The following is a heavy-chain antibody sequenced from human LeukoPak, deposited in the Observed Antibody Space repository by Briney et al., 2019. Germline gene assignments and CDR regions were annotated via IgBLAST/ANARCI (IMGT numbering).Heavy chain of an antibody. CDR1: GGSISSSSYY. D-gene: IGHD3-10*01. CDR2: IYYSGST. CDR3: ARHDSYGSVNWFDP. Sequence: SETLSLTCAVSGGSISSSSYYWGWIRQPPGKGLEWIATIYYSGSTYHNPSLKSRVTISVDTSKNQFSLKLSSVTAADTAVYYCARHDSYGSVNWFDPWGQGTLVTVSS. V-gene: IGHV4-39*01. J-gene: IGHJ5*02.